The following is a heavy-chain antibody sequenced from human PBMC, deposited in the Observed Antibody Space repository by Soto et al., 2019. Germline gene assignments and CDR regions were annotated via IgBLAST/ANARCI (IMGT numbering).Heavy chain of an antibody. CDR2: INTANGDT. CDR3: GRGQATFDP. J-gene: IGHJ5*02. Sequence: QIQLVQSGAEMKKPGASVKVSCKASGYTFTNYAMHWVRQAPGQSLEWMGRINTANGDTIYSQNFQDRVTITRDASARTVYLELSSLRFEDSAVYYCGRGQATFDPWGQGTLVTVSS. CDR1: GYTFTNYA. V-gene: IGHV1-3*04.